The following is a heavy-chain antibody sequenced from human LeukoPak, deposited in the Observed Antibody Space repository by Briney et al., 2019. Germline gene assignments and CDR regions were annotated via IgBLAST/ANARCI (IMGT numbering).Heavy chain of an antibody. CDR3: ASCPHYSNGWFDP. D-gene: IGHD4-11*01. J-gene: IGHJ5*02. V-gene: IGHV3-7*01. CDR2: IKQDESEK. CDR1: GFTFSSYW. Sequence: GGSLRLSCAASGFTFSSYWMSWVRQAPGKGLEWVANIKQDESEKYYVDSVKGRFTISRDNAKNSLYLQMNSLRAEDTAVYYCASCPHYSNGWFDPWGQGTLVTVSS.